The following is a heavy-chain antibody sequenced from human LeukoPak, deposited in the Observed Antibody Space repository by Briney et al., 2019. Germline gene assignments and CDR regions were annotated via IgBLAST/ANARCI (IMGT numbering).Heavy chain of an antibody. Sequence: SQTLSLTCAISGDSVSSNSAAWNWIRQSPSRGLEWLGRTYYRSKWYNDYAVSVKSRITINPDTSKNQFSLQLNSVTPEDTAVYNCARDFSGSGGFTYNWFDPWGQGTLVTVSS. D-gene: IGHD6-19*01. V-gene: IGHV6-1*01. CDR1: GDSVSSNSAA. CDR2: TYYRSKWYN. CDR3: ARDFSGSGGFTYNWFDP. J-gene: IGHJ5*02.